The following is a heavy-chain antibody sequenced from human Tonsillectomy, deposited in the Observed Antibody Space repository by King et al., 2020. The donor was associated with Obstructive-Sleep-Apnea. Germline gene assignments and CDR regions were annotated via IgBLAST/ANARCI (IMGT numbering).Heavy chain of an antibody. CDR3: AKDRSIAAAGGPHCFDY. CDR2: ISYDGSTK. J-gene: IGHJ4*02. V-gene: IGHV3-30*18. CDR1: GFTFSRYG. Sequence: HVQLVESGGGVVQPGRSLRLSCAASGFTFSRYGIHWVRQAPGKGLEWVAVISYDGSTKYYADSVKGRFTISRDISKNTLYLQMNSLRAEDTAVYYCAKDRSIAAAGGPHCFDYWGQGILVTVSS. D-gene: IGHD6-13*01.